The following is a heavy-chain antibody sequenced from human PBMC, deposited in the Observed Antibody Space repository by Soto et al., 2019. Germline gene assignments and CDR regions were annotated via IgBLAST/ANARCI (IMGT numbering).Heavy chain of an antibody. CDR3: ATDPRGPDY. Sequence: VHLLESGGGLVQPGGSLKLSCATSGVGFSNYGMSWVRQAPGKGLEWVSGISASGDSTYYADPVKGRFTISGDNSKSTLYLQINSLRAEDTAIYYCATDPRGPDYWGQGTQVTVS. CDR1: GVGFSNYG. V-gene: IGHV3-23*01. J-gene: IGHJ4*02. CDR2: ISASGDST.